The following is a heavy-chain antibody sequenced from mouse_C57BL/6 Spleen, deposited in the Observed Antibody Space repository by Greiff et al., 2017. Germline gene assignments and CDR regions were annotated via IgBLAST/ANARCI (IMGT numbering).Heavy chain of an antibody. CDR1: GYTFTSYW. CDR3: ARSRIYDGYYPYCFDY. D-gene: IGHD2-3*01. CDR2: INPSNGGT. V-gene: IGHV1-53*01. J-gene: IGHJ2*01. Sequence: QVQLQQSGTELVKPGASVKLSCKASGYTFTSYWMHWVKQRPGQGLEWIGNINPSNGGTNYNEKFKSKATLTVDKSSSTAYMQLSSLTSEDSAVYYCARSRIYDGYYPYCFDYWGQGTTLTVSS.